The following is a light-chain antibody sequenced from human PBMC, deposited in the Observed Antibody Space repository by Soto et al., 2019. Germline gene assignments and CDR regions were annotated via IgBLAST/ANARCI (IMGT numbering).Light chain of an antibody. CDR1: QGIRND. CDR2: AAS. J-gene: IGKJ1*01. Sequence: AIQMTQSPSSLSASVGDRVTIACRASQGIRNDLGWYQQKPGKAPKLLIYAASSLQSGVTSRFSGSGSGTDFTLTISSLQPEDFAVYYCQQYDRSPRTFGQGTKVDNK. CDR3: QQYDRSPRT. V-gene: IGKV1-6*01.